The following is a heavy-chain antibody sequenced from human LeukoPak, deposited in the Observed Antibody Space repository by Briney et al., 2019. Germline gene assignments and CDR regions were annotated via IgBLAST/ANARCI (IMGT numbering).Heavy chain of an antibody. CDR2: IYYSGSS. Sequence: SETLSLTCSVSGGSISSSSSYWGWIRQPPGKGLEWIGSIYYSGSSFDNPALKSRVTISVDTSKNQFSLKLSSVTAADTAVYYCARGKRILKDFDYWGQGTLVTVSS. CDR3: ARGKRILKDFDY. V-gene: IGHV4-39*01. CDR1: GGSISSSSSY. J-gene: IGHJ4*02.